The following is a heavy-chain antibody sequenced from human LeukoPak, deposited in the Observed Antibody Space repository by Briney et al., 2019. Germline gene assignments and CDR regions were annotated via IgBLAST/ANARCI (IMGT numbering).Heavy chain of an antibody. CDR3: AGSIVGATKLPDY. CDR1: GGSISSHY. D-gene: IGHD1-26*01. Sequence: SETLSLTCTVSGGSISSHYWSWIRQPPGKGLEWIGYIYYSGSTNYNPSLKSRVTISVDTSKNQFSLKLSSVTAADTAVYYCAGSIVGATKLPDYWGQGTLVTVSS. V-gene: IGHV4-59*11. J-gene: IGHJ4*02. CDR2: IYYSGST.